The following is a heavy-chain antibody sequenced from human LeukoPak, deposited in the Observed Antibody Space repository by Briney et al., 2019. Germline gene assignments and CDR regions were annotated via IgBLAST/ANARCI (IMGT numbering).Heavy chain of an antibody. CDR1: GYTFTGYY. CDR2: INPNSGGT. J-gene: IGHJ3*02. Sequence: ASVKVSCKASGYTFTGYYMYWVRQAPGQGLEWMGWINPNSGGTNYAQKFQGRVTMTRDTSISTAYMELSRLRSDDTAVYYCAKDIVVVPASYDDAFDIWGQGTMVTVSS. V-gene: IGHV1-2*02. CDR3: AKDIVVVPASYDDAFDI. D-gene: IGHD2-2*01.